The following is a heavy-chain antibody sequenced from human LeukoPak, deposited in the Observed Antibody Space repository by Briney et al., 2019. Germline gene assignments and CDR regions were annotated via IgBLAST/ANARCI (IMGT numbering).Heavy chain of an antibody. CDR3: AKDVSGRNYYHMDV. J-gene: IGHJ6*04. D-gene: IGHD6-19*01. Sequence: GGSLRLSCTASGFTFSDYGMHWVRQAPGKGLEWVAFIRYDATNKFYADSVEGRFTISRDNSKNTLYLQMNSLRVEDTAVYYCAKDVSGRNYYHMDVWGKGTTVSISS. V-gene: IGHV3-30*02. CDR2: IRYDATNK. CDR1: GFTFSDYG.